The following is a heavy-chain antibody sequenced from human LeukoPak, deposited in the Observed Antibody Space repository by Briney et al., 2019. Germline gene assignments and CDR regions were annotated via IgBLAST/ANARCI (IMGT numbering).Heavy chain of an antibody. CDR3: ARANHIAAAGTGNWFDP. CDR2: INHSGST. D-gene: IGHD6-13*01. CDR1: GGSFSGYY. Sequence: SETLSLTCAVYGGSFSGYYWSWIRQPPGKGLEWIGEINHSGSTNYNPSLKSRVTISVDTSKNQFSLKLSSVTAADTAVYYCARANHIAAAGTGNWFDPWGQGTLVTVSS. V-gene: IGHV4-34*01. J-gene: IGHJ5*02.